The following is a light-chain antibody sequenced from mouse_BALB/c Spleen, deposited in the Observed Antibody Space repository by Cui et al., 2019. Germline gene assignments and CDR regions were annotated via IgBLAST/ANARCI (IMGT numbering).Light chain of an antibody. V-gene: IGKV4-72*01. CDR1: PSVSY. J-gene: IGKJ2*01. CDR2: ATS. CDR3: QQWSSNPYT. Sequence: QIVLSQSPAILSASPGEKVTMTCRASPSVSYMHWYQQKPGSSPKPCIYATSNLASGVPARFSGSGSGTSYSLTISRVEAKDAATYYCQQWSSNPYTFGGGTKLEIK.